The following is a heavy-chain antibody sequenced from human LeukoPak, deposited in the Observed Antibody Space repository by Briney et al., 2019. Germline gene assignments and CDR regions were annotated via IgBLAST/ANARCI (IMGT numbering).Heavy chain of an antibody. J-gene: IGHJ5*02. CDR2: IDTSGST. V-gene: IGHV4-4*09. CDR3: ARRNGPSGFDP. Sequence: PSETLSLTCTVSGGPISSYYWSWIRRPPGQGLEWIGYIDTSGSTNYNPSLKSRVTISVDTSKSQFSLKLSSVTAADTAVYYCARRNGPSGFDPWGQGTLVTVSS. CDR1: GGPISSYY. D-gene: IGHD1-1*01.